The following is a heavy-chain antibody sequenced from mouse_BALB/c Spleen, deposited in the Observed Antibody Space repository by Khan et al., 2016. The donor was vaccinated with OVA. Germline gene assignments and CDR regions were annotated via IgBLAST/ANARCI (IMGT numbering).Heavy chain of an antibody. CDR2: INYSGST. V-gene: IGHV3-2*02. CDR1: GYSITSDYA. Sequence: EVQLQESGPGLVKPSQSLSLTCTVTGYSITSDYAWNWIRQFPGNKLEWMGSINYSGSTNYNPYLNSRISINRDTSKNQFFLQLNSVTTEDTATYYCARDGSRYNYAMDDWGQGTAVTVSS. J-gene: IGHJ4*01. D-gene: IGHD2-3*01. CDR3: ARDGSRYNYAMDD.